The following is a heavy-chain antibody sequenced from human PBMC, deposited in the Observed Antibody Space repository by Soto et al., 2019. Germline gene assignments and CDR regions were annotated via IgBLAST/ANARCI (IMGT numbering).Heavy chain of an antibody. V-gene: IGHV3-21*01. J-gene: IGHJ4*02. Sequence: GSLLLSCASSGFTFSTYTMNWVRQAPGKGLEWVSSINGRGNYIYYAESVKGRFTISRDNAKNSLYLQMDRLRAEDTALYYCVREDGKVGTNSAFDYWGLGALVTVS. D-gene: IGHD1-26*01. CDR3: VREDGKVGTNSAFDY. CDR2: INGRGNYI. CDR1: GFTFSTYT.